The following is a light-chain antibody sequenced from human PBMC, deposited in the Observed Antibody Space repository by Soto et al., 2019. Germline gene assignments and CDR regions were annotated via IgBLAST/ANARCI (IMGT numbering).Light chain of an antibody. CDR1: QSVSSTY. CDR3: QQYGSSPGLFT. Sequence: TQSPATLYVSPGERATLSCRASQSVSSTYLAWYQQKPGQAPRLLIYDASRRATGIPDRFSGSGSGTDFTLTISRLEPEDFAVYYCQQYGSSPGLFTFGPGTKVDIK. V-gene: IGKV3-20*01. J-gene: IGKJ3*01. CDR2: DAS.